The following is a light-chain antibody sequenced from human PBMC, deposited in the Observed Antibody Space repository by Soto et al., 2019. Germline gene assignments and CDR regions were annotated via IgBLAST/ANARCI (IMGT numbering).Light chain of an antibody. CDR1: QNLGTLY. Sequence: EIVFTQSPGTLSLSPGERGTLSCRASQNLGTLYLAWFQQKSGQAPRLLIYSASRRATGIPDRFTGSGSGTDFTLTINTVEPEDFPVYFCQQYAGPPRTFGQGTKVDI. V-gene: IGKV3-20*01. CDR3: QQYAGPPRT. J-gene: IGKJ1*01. CDR2: SAS.